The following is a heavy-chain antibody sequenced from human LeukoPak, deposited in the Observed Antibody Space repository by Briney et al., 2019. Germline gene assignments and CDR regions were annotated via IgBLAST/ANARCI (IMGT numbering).Heavy chain of an antibody. CDR1: GFTFSSYA. J-gene: IGHJ4*02. CDR3: AKVDYSSGWYGFFDS. CDR2: ISYHGSDK. D-gene: IGHD6-19*01. Sequence: PGRSLRLSCAASGFTFSSYAMHWVRQAPGKGLEWVAFISYHGSDKYYADSVKGRFTISRDNSKNALDLQMNNLRAEDTAMYYCAKVDYSSGWYGFFDSWGQGTLVTVSS. V-gene: IGHV3-30*04.